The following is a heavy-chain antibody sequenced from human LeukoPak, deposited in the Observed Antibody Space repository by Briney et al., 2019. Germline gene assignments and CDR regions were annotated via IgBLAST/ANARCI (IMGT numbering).Heavy chain of an antibody. CDR3: ARTGGILYCSGGSCYNNWFDP. D-gene: IGHD2-15*01. CDR1: GGSISSSSYS. CDR2: IYYSGST. Sequence: SETLSLTCTVSGGSISSSSYSWGWIRQPPGKGLEWIGSIYYSGSTYYNPSLKSRVTISVDTSKNQFSLKLSSVTAADTAVYYCARTGGILYCSGGSCYNNWFDPWGQGTLVTVSS. V-gene: IGHV4-39*01. J-gene: IGHJ5*02.